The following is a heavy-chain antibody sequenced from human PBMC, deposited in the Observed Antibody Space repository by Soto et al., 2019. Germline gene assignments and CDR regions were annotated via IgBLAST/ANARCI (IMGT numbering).Heavy chain of an antibody. D-gene: IGHD3-10*01. CDR2: MSPSSGNT. Sequence: QVQLVQSGAEVKKPGASVKVSCKASGYTFTTYEINWVRQVPGKGLEWMGWMSPSSGNTGYVDQFRGSVTMTSNTSMTTAYMELSSLRSEDTAVYYCARVGGQLFGDHGMDVWGQGTTVTVSS. CDR3: ARVGGQLFGDHGMDV. V-gene: IGHV1-8*01. J-gene: IGHJ6*02. CDR1: GYTFTTYE.